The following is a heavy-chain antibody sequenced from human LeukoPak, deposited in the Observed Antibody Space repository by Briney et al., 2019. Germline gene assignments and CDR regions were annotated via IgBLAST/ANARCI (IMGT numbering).Heavy chain of an antibody. CDR1: GGTFSSYA. Sequence: SSVKESCKASGGTFSSYASSWVRQAPGQGLEWMGGIIPIFGTANYAQKFQGRVTITADESTSPASMELSSLRSEHTAVYYCARAPLRADIVVVPAATPYYYYYGMDVWGKGTTVTVSS. J-gene: IGHJ6*04. CDR3: ARAPLRADIVVVPAATPYYYYYGMDV. D-gene: IGHD2-2*01. CDR2: IIPIFGTA. V-gene: IGHV1-69*13.